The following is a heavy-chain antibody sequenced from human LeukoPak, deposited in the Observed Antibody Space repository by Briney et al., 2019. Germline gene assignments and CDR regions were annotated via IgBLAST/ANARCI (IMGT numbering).Heavy chain of an antibody. CDR2: IYYSVST. Sequence: SETLSLTCTVSGGSISSYYWSWIRQPPGKGLEWIGYIYYSVSTNYNPSLKSRVTISVDTSKNQFSLKLSSVTAADTAVYHCARSGGTTSFSWGLDYWGRGTLVTVSS. D-gene: IGHD1-7*01. J-gene: IGHJ4*02. V-gene: IGHV4-59*01. CDR1: GGSISSYY. CDR3: ARSGGTTSFSWGLDY.